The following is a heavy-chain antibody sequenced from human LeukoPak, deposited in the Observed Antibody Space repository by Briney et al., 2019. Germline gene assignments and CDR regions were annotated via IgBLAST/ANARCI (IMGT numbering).Heavy chain of an antibody. Sequence: ETLSLTCTASGGSISSYYWSWVRQAPGKGLEWVGRIKSKTDGGTTDYAAPVKGRFTISRDDSKNTLYLQMNSLKTEDTAVYYCTTDAGYSSRWYNYWGQGTLVTVSS. V-gene: IGHV3-15*01. CDR1: GGSISSYY. J-gene: IGHJ4*02. D-gene: IGHD6-13*01. CDR2: IKSKTDGGTT. CDR3: TTDAGYSSRWYNY.